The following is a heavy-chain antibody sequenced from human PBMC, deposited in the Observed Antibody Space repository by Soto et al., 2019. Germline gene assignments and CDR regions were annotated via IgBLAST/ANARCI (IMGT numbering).Heavy chain of an antibody. CDR2: ISSSASDI. CDR3: ARGRDFWSGFRYYDY. V-gene: IGHV3-21*01. D-gene: IGHD3-3*01. J-gene: IGHJ4*02. CDR1: GFTFNTYS. Sequence: PGGALRLCCIGSGFTFNTYSMNWVRQAPGKGLEWVSSISSSASDITYADSVKGRFTISRDNVKNSLYLQMNSLRAEDTAIYYCARGRDFWSGFRYYDYWGQGTLVTVSS.